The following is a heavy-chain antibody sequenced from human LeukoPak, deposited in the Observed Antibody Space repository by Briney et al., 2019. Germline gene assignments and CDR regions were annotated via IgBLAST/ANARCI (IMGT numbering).Heavy chain of an antibody. CDR2: ISWNSGSI. V-gene: IGHV3-9*01. J-gene: IGHJ3*02. Sequence: GGSLRLSCAASGFTFDDYAMHWVRQAPGKGLEWVSGISWNSGSIGYADSVKGRFTISRDNAKNSLYLQMNSLRAEDTALYYCARVDYLLGDAFDIWGQGTMVTVSS. D-gene: IGHD4-11*01. CDR3: ARVDYLLGDAFDI. CDR1: GFTFDDYA.